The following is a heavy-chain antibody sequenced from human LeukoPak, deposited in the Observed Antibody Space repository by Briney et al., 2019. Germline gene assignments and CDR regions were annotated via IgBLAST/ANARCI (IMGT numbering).Heavy chain of an antibody. CDR3: ARDGELHSAFDI. CDR2: ISGSGGST. D-gene: IGHD1-7*01. Sequence: GGSLRLSCAASGFTFSTYWMYWVRQAPGKGLEWVSAISGSGGSTYYADSVKGRFTISRDNSKNTLYLQMNSLRAEDTAVYYCARDGELHSAFDIWGQGTMVIVSS. J-gene: IGHJ3*02. V-gene: IGHV3-23*01. CDR1: GFTFSTYW.